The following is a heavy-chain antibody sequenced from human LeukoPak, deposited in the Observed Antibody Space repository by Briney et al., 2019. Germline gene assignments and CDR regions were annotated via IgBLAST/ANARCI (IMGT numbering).Heavy chain of an antibody. V-gene: IGHV3-21*01. D-gene: IGHD3-22*01. J-gene: IGHJ3*02. CDR3: ARDHAYYYDSSGYYLYDAFDI. CDR1: GFTFSSYS. CDR2: ISSSSSYI. Sequence: GGSLRLSCAASGFTFSSYSMNWVRQAPGKGLEWVSSISSSSSYIYYADSVKGRFTISRDNAKNSLYLQMNSLRAEDTAVYYCARDHAYYYDSSGYYLYDAFDIWGQGTIVTVSS.